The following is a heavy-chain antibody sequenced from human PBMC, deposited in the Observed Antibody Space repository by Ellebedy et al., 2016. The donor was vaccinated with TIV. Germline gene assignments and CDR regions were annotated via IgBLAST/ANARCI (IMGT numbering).Heavy chain of an antibody. CDR3: ARTGGYFFDY. V-gene: IGHV4-4*02. Sequence: MPSETLSLTCAVSGGSITSENWWSWVRQPPGRGLAWIAEIYHGGLTNYKSSLKSRVTISLDKSKNQFSLRLNSVTAADTAVYYCARTGGYFFDYWGQGIPVTVSS. CDR2: IYHGGLT. CDR1: GGSITSENW. D-gene: IGHD1-14*01. J-gene: IGHJ4*02.